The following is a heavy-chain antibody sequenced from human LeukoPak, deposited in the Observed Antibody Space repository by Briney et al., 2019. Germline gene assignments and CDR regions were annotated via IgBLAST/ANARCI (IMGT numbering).Heavy chain of an antibody. D-gene: IGHD6-19*01. V-gene: IGHV3-73*01. CDR3: VGGPNGWTEYFEH. CDR2: IRSKVDSYMT. Sequence: GGSLRLSCAASGFTFSSYEMNWVRQASGKGLEWVARIRSKVDSYMTAYAESVEGRFTISRDDSDSRAYLQMNSLKTEDTAVYYCVGGPNGWTEYFEHWGQGALVTVSS. J-gene: IGHJ1*01. CDR1: GFTFSSYE.